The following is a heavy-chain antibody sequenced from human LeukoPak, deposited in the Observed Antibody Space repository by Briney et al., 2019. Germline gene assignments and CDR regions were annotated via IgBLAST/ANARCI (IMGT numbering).Heavy chain of an antibody. CDR3: ATPGELSFPPDY. CDR1: GFTVSDNY. V-gene: IGHV3-23*01. Sequence: PPGGSLRLSCAASGFTVSDNYMSWVRQAPGKGLEWVSAISGSGGSTYYADSVKGRFTISRDNSKNTLYLQMNSLRAEDTAVYYCATPGELSFPPDYWGQGTLVTVSS. D-gene: IGHD3-16*02. CDR2: ISGSGGST. J-gene: IGHJ4*02.